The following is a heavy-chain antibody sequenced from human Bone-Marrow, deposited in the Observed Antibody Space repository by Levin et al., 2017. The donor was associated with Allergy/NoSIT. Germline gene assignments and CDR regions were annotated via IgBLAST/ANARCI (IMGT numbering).Heavy chain of an antibody. CDR2: MNPNSGNT. J-gene: IGHJ5*02. Sequence: ASVKVSCKASGYTFTSYDINWVRQATGQGLEWMGWMNPNSGNTGYAQKFQGRVTMTRNTSISTAYMELSSLRSEDTAVYYCARGAEYSSSPKGVGWFDPWGQGTLVTVSS. V-gene: IGHV1-8*01. CDR3: ARGAEYSSSPKGVGWFDP. CDR1: GYTFTSYD. D-gene: IGHD6-6*01.